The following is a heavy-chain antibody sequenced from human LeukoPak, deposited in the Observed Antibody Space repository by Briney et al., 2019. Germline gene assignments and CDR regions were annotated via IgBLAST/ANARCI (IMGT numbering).Heavy chain of an antibody. CDR3: ARGRSGRGIYYFDY. J-gene: IGHJ4*02. V-gene: IGHV4-34*01. CDR2: INHSVST. CDR1: VGSFSGYY. D-gene: IGHD3-16*01. Sequence: SETLSLTCAVYVGSFSGYYCSWIRQPPGNGLEWRGEINHSVSTNYNPSLKSRVTISVDTSTTKFSLKLSSVTAADTDVYYCARGRSGRGIYYFDYRGQGTLVTVSS.